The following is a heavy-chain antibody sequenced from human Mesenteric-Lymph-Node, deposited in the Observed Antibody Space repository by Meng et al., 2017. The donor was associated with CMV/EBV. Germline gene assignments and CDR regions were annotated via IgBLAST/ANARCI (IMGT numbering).Heavy chain of an antibody. CDR1: FTTYG. CDR2: IAIYNGRT. D-gene: IGHD2/OR15-2a*01. CDR3: ARLGARIFPEYFYYGLDV. Sequence: FTTYGITWVRQAPGQELEWVGWIAIYNGRTTYAQKFQDRVTLTMDTSTSTAYLELWSLKSDDTALYYCARLGARIFPEYFYYGLDVWGQGTTVTVSS. V-gene: IGHV1-18*01. J-gene: IGHJ6*02.